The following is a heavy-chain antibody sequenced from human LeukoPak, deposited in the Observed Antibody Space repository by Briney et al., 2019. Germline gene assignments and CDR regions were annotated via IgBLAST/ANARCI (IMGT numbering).Heavy chain of an antibody. D-gene: IGHD3-10*01. V-gene: IGHV4-31*03. CDR3: ARARRITMVRGVIIPTSSFDY. J-gene: IGHJ4*02. CDR2: IYYSGST. CDR1: GGSISSGGYY. Sequence: PSETLSLTCTVSGGSISSGGYYWSWIRQHPGKGLGWIGYIYYSGSTYYNPSLKSRVTISVDTSKNQFSLKLSSVTAADTAVYYCARARRITMVRGVIIPTSSFDYWGQGTLVTVSS.